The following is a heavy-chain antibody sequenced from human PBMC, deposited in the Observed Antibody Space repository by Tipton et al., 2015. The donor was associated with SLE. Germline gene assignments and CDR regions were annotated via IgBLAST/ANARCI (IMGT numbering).Heavy chain of an antibody. CDR3: ARRGSGYIYGDAFDI. CDR2: LYGSGSPT. J-gene: IGHJ3*02. V-gene: IGHV4-4*07. D-gene: IGHD3-22*01. CDR1: GDSVGTNY. Sequence: TLSLTCTVSGDSVGTNYWNWIRQPAGKGLEWIGRLYGSGSPTHYNPSLEGRVTISVDTSKNQFSLQLRSVTAADTALYYCARRGSGYIYGDAFDIWGQGTMVTVSS.